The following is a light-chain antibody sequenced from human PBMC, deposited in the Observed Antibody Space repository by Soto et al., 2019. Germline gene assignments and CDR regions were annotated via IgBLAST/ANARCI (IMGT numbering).Light chain of an antibody. CDR3: QQYGSSGT. V-gene: IGKV3-20*01. Sequence: EIVMTQSPATLPVSPGERATLSCRASQSVSNNYLAWYQQKPGQAPRLLIYGASNRATGIPDRFSGSGSGTDFTLTISRLEPEDFAVYYCQQYGSSGTFGQGTKVDIK. CDR2: GAS. CDR1: QSVSNNY. J-gene: IGKJ1*01.